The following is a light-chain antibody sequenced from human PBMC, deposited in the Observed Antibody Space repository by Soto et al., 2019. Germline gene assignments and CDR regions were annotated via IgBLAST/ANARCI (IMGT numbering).Light chain of an antibody. Sequence: DIQLTQSPSFLSASVGDRVTITCRASQTISTYLNWYQQKTGKANRLLIYKAYNFKRGAQSRFSGSGSGTEFTLTISSLQPDDFATYYCQHYNSYSEAFGQGTKVDIK. CDR3: QHYNSYSEA. J-gene: IGKJ1*01. V-gene: IGKV1-5*03. CDR1: QTISTY. CDR2: KAY.